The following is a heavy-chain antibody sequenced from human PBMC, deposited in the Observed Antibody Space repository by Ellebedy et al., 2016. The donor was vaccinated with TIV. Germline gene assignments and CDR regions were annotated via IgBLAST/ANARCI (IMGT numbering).Heavy chain of an antibody. D-gene: IGHD3-9*01. CDR2: IFHIGTT. J-gene: IGHJ4*02. Sequence: MPSETLSLTCDVSGGSTSRSNWWSWVRQPPGKGLEWIGEIFHIGTTNYNPSLKSRVTILVDHSTNQLSLRLNSVTAADTAVYYCARETIPHDILTGYQGRSYYLDLWGRGIPVSVSS. CDR1: GGSTSRSNW. CDR3: ARETIPHDILTGYQGRSYYLDL. V-gene: IGHV4-4*02.